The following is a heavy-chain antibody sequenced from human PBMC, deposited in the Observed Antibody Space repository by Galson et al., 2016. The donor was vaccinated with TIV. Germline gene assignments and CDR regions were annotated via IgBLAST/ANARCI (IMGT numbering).Heavy chain of an antibody. CDR3: ARRSWELLWCWFDP. CDR1: GGSVSSNKYY. D-gene: IGHD3-10*01. J-gene: IGHJ5*02. Sequence: SETLSLTCTVSGGSVSSNKYYWDWIRQPPGKGLEWIGKIYYSGSTHYSPSLKSRVIMSIDTSTNQFSLKLTSVTAADTAVYYCARRSWELLWCWFDPWGQGILVTVYS. CDR2: IYYSGST. V-gene: IGHV4-39*01.